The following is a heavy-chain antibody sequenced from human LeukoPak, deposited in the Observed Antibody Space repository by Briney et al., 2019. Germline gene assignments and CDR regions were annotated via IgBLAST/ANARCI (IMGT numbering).Heavy chain of an antibody. D-gene: IGHD6-25*01. J-gene: IGHJ6*02. CDR1: GFTFNSYW. CDR2: IKKDGSEK. V-gene: IGHV3-7*01. Sequence: GGSLRLSCAASGFTFNSYWMSWVRQAPGKGLEWVANIKKDGSEKYYVDSVKGRFTISRDNAKNSLYLQMNSLRAEDTAVYYCARVSGVYYYNYGMDVWGQGTTVTVSS. CDR3: ARVSGVYYYNYGMDV.